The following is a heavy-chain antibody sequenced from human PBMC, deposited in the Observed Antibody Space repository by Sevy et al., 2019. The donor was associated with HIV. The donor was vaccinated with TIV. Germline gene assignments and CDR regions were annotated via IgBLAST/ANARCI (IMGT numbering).Heavy chain of an antibody. V-gene: IGHV1-18*01. D-gene: IGHD1-26*01. Sequence: ASVKVSCKASGYTFINYGITWVRQAPGQGLEWMGWIRRYNTNYAQKLQGRVTMTTDTSTSTVYMELRSLRSDDTAVYYCARSPSGSQGPGQYFQHWGQGTLVTVSS. J-gene: IGHJ1*01. CDR2: IRRYNT. CDR1: GYTFINYG. CDR3: ARSPSGSQGPGQYFQH.